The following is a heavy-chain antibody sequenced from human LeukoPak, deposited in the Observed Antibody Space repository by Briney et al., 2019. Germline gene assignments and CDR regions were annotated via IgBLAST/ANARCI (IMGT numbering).Heavy chain of an antibody. CDR2: IYTNDGSA. V-gene: IGHV1-46*01. D-gene: IGHD6-13*01. Sequence: ASVKVSCKASGYTFTSYGISWVRQAPGQGLGWRGIIYTNDGSARYAQKFQGRVTMTRDTSTGTVYMELSSLSSDDTAVYYCARARAAAGAQYFQHWGQGTLVSASS. J-gene: IGHJ1*01. CDR1: GYTFTSYG. CDR3: ARARAAAGAQYFQH.